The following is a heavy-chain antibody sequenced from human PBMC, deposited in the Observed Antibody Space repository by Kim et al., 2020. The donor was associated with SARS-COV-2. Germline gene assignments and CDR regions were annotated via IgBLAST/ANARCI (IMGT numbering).Heavy chain of an antibody. D-gene: IGHD2-15*01. J-gene: IGHJ2*01. CDR2: ISGSGGTT. CDR3: AHYYCSGGTCYRYFDL. V-gene: IGHV3-23*01. CDR1: GSTFSSYA. Sequence: GGSLRLSCAASGSTFSSYATSWVRQAPGKGLEWVSTISGSGGTTYYADSVKGRFTISRDNSKSTLYLQMNSLRAEDTAVYYCAHYYCSGGTCYRYFDLWGRGTLVTVSS.